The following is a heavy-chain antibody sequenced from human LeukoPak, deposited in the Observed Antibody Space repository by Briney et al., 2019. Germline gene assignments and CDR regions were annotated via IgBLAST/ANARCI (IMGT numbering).Heavy chain of an antibody. J-gene: IGHJ1*01. CDR1: GGSISSHY. CDR3: ARGRGYFETD. V-gene: IGHV4-59*11. CDR2: RYYSGST. D-gene: IGHD3-3*01. Sequence: SSETLSLTCCVSGGSISSHYWTWIRQPPGKGLEWIGYRYYSGSTTYNPSLKSRVTISADTSKSQFSLKLISVTAADTAIYYCARGRGYFETDWVQAALVTVSS.